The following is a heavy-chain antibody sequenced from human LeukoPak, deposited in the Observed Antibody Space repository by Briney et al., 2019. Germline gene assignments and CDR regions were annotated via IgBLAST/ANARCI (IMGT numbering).Heavy chain of an antibody. CDR1: GGSINSVASC. CDR2: ICDSRNA. CDR3: AVGGAGTKVNY. J-gene: IGHJ4*02. Sequence: SDTLSLTCTVSGGSINSVASCWNWIRRHPGEGLDWIGFICDSRNAYYNASLKSRVSISLDTSENQFSLKLSFVTAADTAVYYCAVGGAGTKVNYWGQGILVTVSS. D-gene: IGHD3-10*01. V-gene: IGHV4-31*03.